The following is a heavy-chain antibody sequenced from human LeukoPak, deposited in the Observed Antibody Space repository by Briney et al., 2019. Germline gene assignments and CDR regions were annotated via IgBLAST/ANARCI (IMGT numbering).Heavy chain of an antibody. J-gene: IGHJ3*02. CDR2: INDSGRT. CDR1: GGSFSGYY. D-gene: IGHD6-19*01. V-gene: IGHV4-34*01. Sequence: PSETLSLSCAVYGGSFSGYYWTWIRQSPGKGLEWIGEINDSGRTSYKPSLRSRVTISVDTSKNQFSLKLSSVTAADTAVYYCARGRRSSGWYSFDAFDIWGQGTMVTVSS. CDR3: ARGRRSSGWYSFDAFDI.